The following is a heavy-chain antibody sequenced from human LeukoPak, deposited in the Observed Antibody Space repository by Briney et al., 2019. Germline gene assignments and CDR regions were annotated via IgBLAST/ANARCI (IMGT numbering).Heavy chain of an antibody. Sequence: SETLSLTCTVSGGSISSGSYYWSWIRQPAGKGLAWIGRIYTSGSTNYNPSLKSRVTISVDTSKNQFSLKLSSVTAADTAVYYCARTTYYYDSSGYYYAWMEYDIWGQGTMVTVSS. J-gene: IGHJ3*02. D-gene: IGHD3-22*01. V-gene: IGHV4-61*02. CDR3: ARTTYYYDSSGYYYAWMEYDI. CDR2: IYTSGST. CDR1: GGSISSGSYY.